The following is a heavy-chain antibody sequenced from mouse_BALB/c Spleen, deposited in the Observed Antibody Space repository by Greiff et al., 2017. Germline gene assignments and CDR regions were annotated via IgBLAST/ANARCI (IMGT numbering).Heavy chain of an antibody. D-gene: IGHD1-1*01. CDR1: GFNIKDTY. CDR3: ASSHGCGSGYEAMDY. Sequence: VQLQQSGAELVKPGASVKLSCTASGFNIKDTYMPWVKQRPEQGLEWIGRIDPADGNTKYDPKFQGKATITADTSSNTAYLQLSSLTSEDTAVYYGASSHGCGSGYEAMDYWGQGTSVTVSS. V-gene: IGHV14-3*02. J-gene: IGHJ4*01. CDR2: IDPADGNT.